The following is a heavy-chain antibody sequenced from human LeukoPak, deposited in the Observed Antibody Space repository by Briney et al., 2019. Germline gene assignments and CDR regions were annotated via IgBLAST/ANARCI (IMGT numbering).Heavy chain of an antibody. J-gene: IGHJ3*02. CDR1: GYSINSGFY. CDR2: IYHSGST. V-gene: IGHV4-38-2*02. D-gene: IGHD6-13*01. CDR3: ARRNRAAAQIDAFDI. Sequence: SETLSLTCTVSGYSINSGFYWGWIRQPPGKGLEWIGSIYHSGSTNYNPSLKSRVTISVDTSKNQFSLKLSSVTAADTAVYYCARRNRAAAQIDAFDIWGQGTMVTVSS.